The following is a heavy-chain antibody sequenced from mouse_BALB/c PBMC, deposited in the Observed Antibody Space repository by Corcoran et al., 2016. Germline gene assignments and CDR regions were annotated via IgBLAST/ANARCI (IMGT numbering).Heavy chain of an antibody. V-gene: IGHV1S34*01. D-gene: IGHD2-3*01. Sequence: LVKTGASVKISCKASGYSFTGYYMHWVKQSHGKSLEWIGYISGYNGATSYNQKFKGKATFTVDTSSSTAYMQFNRLTSEDAAVDYCARYFGYSGYFDVWGAGTTVTGSS. J-gene: IGHJ1*01. CDR2: ISGYNGAT. CDR1: GYSFTGYY. CDR3: ARYFGYSGYFDV.